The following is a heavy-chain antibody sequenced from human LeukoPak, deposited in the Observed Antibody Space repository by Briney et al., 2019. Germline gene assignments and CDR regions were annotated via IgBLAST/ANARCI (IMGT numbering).Heavy chain of an antibody. CDR3: ARGGGLDV. CDR2: INHNGNVN. Sequence: GGSLRLSCAASGFTFSSYWMNWARQAPGKGLEWVASINHNGNVNYYVDSVKGRFTISRDNAKNSLYLQMSNLRAEDTAVYFCARGGGLDVGGQGATLTVSS. V-gene: IGHV3-7*03. D-gene: IGHD3-16*01. J-gene: IGHJ6*02. CDR1: GFTFSSYW.